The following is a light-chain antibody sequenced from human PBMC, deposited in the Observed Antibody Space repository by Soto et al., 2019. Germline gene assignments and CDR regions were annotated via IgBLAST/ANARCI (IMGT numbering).Light chain of an antibody. CDR3: SSYTSSSPXV. CDR2: EVS. J-gene: IGLJ1*01. V-gene: IGLV2-14*01. CDR1: SSDVGGYNY. Sequence: QSALTQPASVSGSPGQSITISCTGTSSDVGGYNYVSWYQQHPGKAPKLMIYEVSNRPSGVSNRFSGSKSGNTASLTISGLQAEDEADYYCSSYTSSSPXVFGTGTKVT.